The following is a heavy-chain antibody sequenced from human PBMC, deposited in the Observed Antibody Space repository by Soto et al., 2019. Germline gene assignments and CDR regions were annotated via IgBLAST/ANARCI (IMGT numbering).Heavy chain of an antibody. Sequence: GGSLRLSCAASGFSVRTNYMSWVRQAPGKGLEWVSVFESGGSIYYTDSVKGRFIISSDYAKNTVYLQMNSLRDEDTAVYYCARAGVTPDFFDYWGQGTLVTVSS. J-gene: IGHJ4*02. CDR2: FESGGSI. V-gene: IGHV3-53*01. CDR1: GFSVRTNY. CDR3: ARAGVTPDFFDY. D-gene: IGHD2-21*02.